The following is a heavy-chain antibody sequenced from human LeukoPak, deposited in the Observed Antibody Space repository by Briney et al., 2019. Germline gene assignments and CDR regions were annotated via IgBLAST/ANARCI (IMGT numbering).Heavy chain of an antibody. CDR3: ARDRSGSQYYMDV. CDR1: GFTFSNAW. J-gene: IGHJ6*03. Sequence: PGGSLRLSCAASGFTFSNAWMSWVRQAPGKGLEWVGRIKSKTDGGTTDYAAPVKGRFTISRDDSKNTLYLQMNSLRAEDTAVYYCARDRSGSQYYMDVWGKGATVTVSS. D-gene: IGHD1-26*01. V-gene: IGHV3-15*05. CDR2: IKSKTDGGTT.